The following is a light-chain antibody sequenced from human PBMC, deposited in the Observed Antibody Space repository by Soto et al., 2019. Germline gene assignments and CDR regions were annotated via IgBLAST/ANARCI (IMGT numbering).Light chain of an antibody. CDR1: QSISSY. V-gene: IGKV1-39*01. J-gene: IGKJ4*01. CDR3: QQSYSTPLT. CDR2: AAS. Sequence: DIQMTQSPSSLSASVGDRVTITCRASQSISSYLNWYQQKPGKAPKXLIYAASSLQSGVPSRFSGSGSGTDLTLTISSLQPEDFETYDCQQSYSTPLTFGGGTKVDIK.